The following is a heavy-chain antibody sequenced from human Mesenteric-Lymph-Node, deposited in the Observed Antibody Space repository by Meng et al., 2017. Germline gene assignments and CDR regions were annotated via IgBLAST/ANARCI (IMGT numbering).Heavy chain of an antibody. J-gene: IGHJ3*01. CDR1: GGSLNSYY. CDR3: ARDGEIPSPVSAFDV. D-gene: IGHD5-24*01. Sequence: SETLSLTCTVSGGSLNSYYWSWIRQPPGKGLEWIGDIFYSGTTNYNPSLKSRVTISVDRSKNQVSLKLTSVTAADTALYYCARDGEIPSPVSAFDVWGQGSRVTVSS. V-gene: IGHV4-59*01. CDR2: IFYSGTT.